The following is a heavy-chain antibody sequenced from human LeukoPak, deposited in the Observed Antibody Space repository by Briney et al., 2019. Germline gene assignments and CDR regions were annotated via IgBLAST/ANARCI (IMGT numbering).Heavy chain of an antibody. D-gene: IGHD3-10*01. CDR3: ARAPGWEFISHTNYFDY. Sequence: ASVKVSCKASGYTFTGYYMHWVRQAPGQGLEWMGWINPNSGGTNYAQKFQGRVTMTRDTSISTAYMELSRLRSDDTAVYYCARAPGWEFISHTNYFDYWGQGTLVTVSS. CDR2: INPNSGGT. CDR1: GYTFTGYY. V-gene: IGHV1-2*02. J-gene: IGHJ4*02.